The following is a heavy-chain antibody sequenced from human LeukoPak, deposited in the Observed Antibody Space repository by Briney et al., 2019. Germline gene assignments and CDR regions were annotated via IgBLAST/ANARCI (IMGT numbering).Heavy chain of an antibody. D-gene: IGHD6-19*01. CDR3: TRLPSGFSFDY. J-gene: IGHJ4*02. CDR2: IRSKAYGGTT. V-gene: IGHV3-49*04. Sequence: GGSLRLSCTASGFTFGDYAMSWVRQAPGKGLEWVGFIRSKAYGGTTEYAASVKGRFTISRGDSKSIAYLQMNSLKTEDTAVYYCTRLPSGFSFDYWGQGTLVTVSS. CDR1: GFTFGDYA.